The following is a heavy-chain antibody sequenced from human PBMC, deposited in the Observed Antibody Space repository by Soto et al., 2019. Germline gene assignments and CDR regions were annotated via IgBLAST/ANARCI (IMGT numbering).Heavy chain of an antibody. CDR3: ARVYSSGWYDY. D-gene: IGHD6-19*01. V-gene: IGHV3-21*01. CDR1: GFTFSSYI. Sequence: GGSLRLSCAASGFTFSSYIMNWVRQAPGEGLEWVSSISSRSTYIYYADSVRGRFTISRDNAKNSLYLQMNSLRAEDTAVYYCARVYSSGWYDYWGQGTLVTVSS. CDR2: ISSRSTYI. J-gene: IGHJ4*02.